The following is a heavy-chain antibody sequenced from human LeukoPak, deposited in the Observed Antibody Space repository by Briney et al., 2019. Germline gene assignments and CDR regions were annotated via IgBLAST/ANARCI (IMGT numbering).Heavy chain of an antibody. D-gene: IGHD6-13*01. CDR3: ATRYCRTTTGDAMHY. Sequence: GGSLRLSCAASGFTFSTYAMNWVRQAPGKGLEWISSIDASGTSIHHADSVKGRFAISRDNAKSSLYLHMNSLRAEDTAVYYCATRYCRTTTGDAMHYWGQGTLVTVSS. J-gene: IGHJ4*02. CDR1: GFTFSTYA. V-gene: IGHV3-21*01. CDR2: IDASGTSI.